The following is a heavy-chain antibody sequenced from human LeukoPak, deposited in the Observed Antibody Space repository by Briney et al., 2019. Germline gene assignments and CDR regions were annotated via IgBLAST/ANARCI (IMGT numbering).Heavy chain of an antibody. D-gene: IGHD3-10*01. Sequence: SETLSLTCTVSGGSISSYYWSWIRQPAGKGLEWIGRIYTSGSTNYNPSLKSRVTMSVATSKNQFSLKLSSVTAADTAVYYCARGAYYYGSGSYEGDYWGQGTLVTVSS. CDR2: IYTSGST. CDR3: ARGAYYYGSGSYEGDY. CDR1: GGSISSYY. J-gene: IGHJ4*02. V-gene: IGHV4-4*07.